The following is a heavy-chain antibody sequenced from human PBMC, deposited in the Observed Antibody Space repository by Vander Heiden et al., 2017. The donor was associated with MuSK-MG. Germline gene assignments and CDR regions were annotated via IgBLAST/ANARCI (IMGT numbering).Heavy chain of an antibody. D-gene: IGHD3-16*01. V-gene: IGHV4-39*01. CDR2: IYYSGST. J-gene: IGHJ4*02. Sequence: QLQLQESGPGLVKPSETLSLTCPVSGGSIRSRSYYWGWIRQPPGKGLEWIGSIYYSGSTYYNPSLKSRVTISVDTSKNQCSLKLSSVTAAATAVYYCARQGPYYDYVWGSFDYWGQGTLVTVSS. CDR3: ARQGPYYDYVWGSFDY. CDR1: GGSIRSRSYY.